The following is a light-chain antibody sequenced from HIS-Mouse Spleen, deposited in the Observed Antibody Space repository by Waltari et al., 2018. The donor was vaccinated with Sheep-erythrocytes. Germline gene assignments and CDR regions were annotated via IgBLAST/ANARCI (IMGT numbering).Light chain of an antibody. CDR1: SSDVGGYNY. CDR2: DGS. CDR3: CSYAGSVV. J-gene: IGLJ2*01. V-gene: IGLV2-11*01. Sequence: QSALTQPRSVSGSPGQSVTISCTGTSSDVGGYNYVSWYQQHPGKAPKLMIYDGSKRASGVPDRFSGSKSGNTASLTISGLQAEDEADYYCCSYAGSVVFGGGTKLTVL.